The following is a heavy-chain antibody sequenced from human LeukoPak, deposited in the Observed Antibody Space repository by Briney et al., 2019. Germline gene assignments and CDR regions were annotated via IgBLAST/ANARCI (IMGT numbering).Heavy chain of an antibody. CDR1: GFTFSSYG. CDR2: ISYDGSNK. CDR3: AKDRGEQWLVTSFDY. J-gene: IGHJ4*02. D-gene: IGHD6-19*01. Sequence: GRSLRLSCAASGFTFSSYGMHWVRQAPGKGAEWVAVISYDGSNKYCVDSVKGRFTISRDNSKNTLYLQMSSLRPEDTAVYYCAKDRGEQWLVTSFDYWGQGTLVTVSS. V-gene: IGHV3-30*18.